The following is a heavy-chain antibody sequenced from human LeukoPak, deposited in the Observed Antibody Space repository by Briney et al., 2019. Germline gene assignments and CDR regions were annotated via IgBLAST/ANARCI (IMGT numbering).Heavy chain of an antibody. V-gene: IGHV4-38-2*02. Sequence: PSETLSLTCTVSGYSISSGYYWGWIRQPPGKGLEWIGSIYHSGSTYYNPSLKSRVTISVDTSKNQFSLKLSSVTAADTAVYYCARVVVAAAGIGYFDYWGQGTLVTVSS. CDR1: GYSISSGYY. D-gene: IGHD6-13*01. CDR3: ARVVVAAAGIGYFDY. CDR2: IYHSGST. J-gene: IGHJ4*02.